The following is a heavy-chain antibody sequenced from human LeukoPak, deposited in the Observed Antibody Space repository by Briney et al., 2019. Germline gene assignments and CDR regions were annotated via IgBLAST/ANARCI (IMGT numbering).Heavy chain of an antibody. V-gene: IGHV4-31*03. J-gene: IGHJ6*02. CDR3: ARDKYSNYRPGGVHNYYGMDV. D-gene: IGHD4-4*01. Sequence: SETLSLTCTVSGGSISSGGYYWSWIRQHPGKGLEWIGYIYYSGSTYYNPSLKSRVTTSVDTSKNQFSLKLSSVTAADTAVYYCARDKYSNYRPGGVHNYYGMDVWGQGTTVTVSS. CDR2: IYYSGST. CDR1: GGSISSGGYY.